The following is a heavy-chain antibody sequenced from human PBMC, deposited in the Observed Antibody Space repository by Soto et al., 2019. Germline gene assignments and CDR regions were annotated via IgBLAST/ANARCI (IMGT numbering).Heavy chain of an antibody. D-gene: IGHD5-18*01. CDR3: ARVGKTQDTAMVRGYYYYMDV. Sequence: GGSLRLSCAASGFTFSSYSMNWVRQAPGKGLEWVSSISSSSSYIYYADSVKGRFTISRDNAKNSLYLQMNSLRAEDTAVYYCARVGKTQDTAMVRGYYYYMDVWGKGTTVTVSS. J-gene: IGHJ6*03. CDR1: GFTFSSYS. CDR2: ISSSSSYI. V-gene: IGHV3-21*01.